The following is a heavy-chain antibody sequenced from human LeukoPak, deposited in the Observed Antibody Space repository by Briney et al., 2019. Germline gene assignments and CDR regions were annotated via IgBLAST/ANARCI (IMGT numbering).Heavy chain of an antibody. CDR2: ICYSGSP. J-gene: IGHJ4*02. Sequence: SQTLSLTCTVSGGSISTRSYCWVWIRQPPGKGLEWIGSICYSGSPHYNPPLKSRVTISVDTPKNQFSLKLSSVTAADTAVYYCARRGDSYGVFDHWGQGTLVTVSS. V-gene: IGHV4-39*01. D-gene: IGHD5-18*01. CDR3: ARRGDSYGVFDH. CDR1: GGSISTRSYC.